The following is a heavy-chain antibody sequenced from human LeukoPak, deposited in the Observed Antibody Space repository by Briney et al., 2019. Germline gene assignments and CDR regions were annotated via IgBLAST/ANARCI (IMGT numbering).Heavy chain of an antibody. J-gene: IGHJ4*02. D-gene: IGHD2-15*01. CDR2: KGYDNSDK. V-gene: IGHV3-33*01. CDR3: ARGGLAATRTNDFDY. CDR1: RFSLTSLC. Sequence: GRSLTLPCAIYRFSLTSLCTQCVRQAPGKALEWVAGKGYDNSDKYYAEAVKSRFNNSRDSSKNTLYLQMSSVRAEDTAVYYCARGGLAATRTNDFDYWGQGTLVTVSS.